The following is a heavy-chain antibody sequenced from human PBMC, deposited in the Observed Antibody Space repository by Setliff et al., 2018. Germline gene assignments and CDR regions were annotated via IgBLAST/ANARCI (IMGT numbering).Heavy chain of an antibody. V-gene: IGHV1-2*06. Sequence: ASVKVSCKASGYAFTGYYIHWVRQAPGQGLERMGRINPNSGGKNYAQKFQGRVTMTRDTSISTAYMELSRLTSDDTAVYYCAKDGGEVYWGQGTLVTVSS. CDR1: GYAFTGYY. J-gene: IGHJ4*02. CDR2: INPNSGGK. CDR3: AKDGGEVY. D-gene: IGHD2-21*01.